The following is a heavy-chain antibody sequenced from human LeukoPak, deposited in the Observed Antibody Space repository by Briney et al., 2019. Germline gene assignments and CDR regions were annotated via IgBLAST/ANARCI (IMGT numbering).Heavy chain of an antibody. J-gene: IGHJ4*02. D-gene: IGHD5-18*01. CDR3: ARIFIRNGYPSYFDC. CDR2: VYQSGTT. Sequence: SETLSLTCTVSGFSISSGHYWGWVRQPPGAGLEWVGSVYQSGTTYYNPSLKSRVTTSVDLSTNQFSLRLRPVTAADTAVYYCARIFIRNGYPSYFDCWGQGTLVTVSS. CDR1: GFSISSGHY. V-gene: IGHV4-38-2*02.